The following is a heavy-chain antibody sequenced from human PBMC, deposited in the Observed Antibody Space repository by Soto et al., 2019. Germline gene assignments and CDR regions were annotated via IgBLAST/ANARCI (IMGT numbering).Heavy chain of an antibody. CDR1: GFTFGDYA. Sequence: GGSLRLSCTASGFTFGDYAMSWFRQAPGMGLEWVGFIRSKAHGGTTEYAASVKGRFTISRDDSNNIAYLRMNSLKTEDTAVYYCARPGVEMATISYFDSWGQGTLVTVSS. CDR3: ARPGVEMATISYFDS. V-gene: IGHV3-49*03. J-gene: IGHJ4*02. CDR2: IRSKAHGGTT. D-gene: IGHD5-12*01.